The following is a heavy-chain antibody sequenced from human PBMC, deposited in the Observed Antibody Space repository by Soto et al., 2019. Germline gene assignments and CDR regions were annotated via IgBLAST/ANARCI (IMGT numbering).Heavy chain of an antibody. D-gene: IGHD3-10*01. Sequence: SETLSLTCTVSGGSISNIGFHWSWIRQHPGKGLEWIGYIYYSGNTYHNPSLKSRVTISVDTSKNQFSLKLSSVTAADTAVYYCARDVRFGEARSAFDIWGQGTMVTVSS. CDR2: IYYSGNT. CDR3: ARDVRFGEARSAFDI. J-gene: IGHJ3*02. CDR1: GGSISNIGFH. V-gene: IGHV4-31*03.